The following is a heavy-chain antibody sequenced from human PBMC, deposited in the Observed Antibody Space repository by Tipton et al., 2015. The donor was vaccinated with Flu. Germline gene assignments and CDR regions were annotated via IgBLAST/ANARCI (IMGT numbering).Heavy chain of an antibody. CDR2: VYNSGNS. Sequence: TLSLTCSVSGGSINNYYLSWVRQLPGKGLEWIGSVYNSGNSYYNPSLKSRVAMSVDTSKNHLSLKLSSVTAADTAMFYCARLSFYDVDLKNFYFDYWGQGALVTVSS. V-gene: IGHV4-59*04. CDR1: GGSINNYY. CDR3: ARLSFYDVDLKNFYFDY. J-gene: IGHJ4*02. D-gene: IGHD3-10*02.